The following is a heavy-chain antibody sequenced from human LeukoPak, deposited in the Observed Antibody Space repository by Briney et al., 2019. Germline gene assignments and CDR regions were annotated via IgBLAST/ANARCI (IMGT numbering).Heavy chain of an antibody. CDR2: ISSSGTTI. CDR1: GFTFSSYE. Sequence: GGSLRLSCAASGFTFSSYEMNWVRQAPGKGLEWVSYISSSGTTIYYADSVKGRFTISRDNAKNSLYLQMNSLRAEDTAVYYCARPDGDYYYGSGSDFHYWGQGTLVTVSS. CDR3: ARPDGDYYYGSGSDFHY. J-gene: IGHJ4*02. V-gene: IGHV3-48*03. D-gene: IGHD3-10*01.